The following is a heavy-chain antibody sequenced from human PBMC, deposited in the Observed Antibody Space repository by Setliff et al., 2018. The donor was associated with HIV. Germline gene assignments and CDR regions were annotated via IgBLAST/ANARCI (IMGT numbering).Heavy chain of an antibody. CDR1: DDPISSYY. CDR3: ATLDHSGGNFLAY. D-gene: IGHD2-21*02. Sequence: PSETLSLTCYVTDDPISSYYWSWVRQPPGKGPEWIGYIHSSGSTIYNPSLKSRITISLDTSKEQFSLELSSATAADTAVYYCATLDHSGGNFLAYWGQGSLVTVSS. CDR2: IHSSGST. J-gene: IGHJ4*02. V-gene: IGHV4-4*09.